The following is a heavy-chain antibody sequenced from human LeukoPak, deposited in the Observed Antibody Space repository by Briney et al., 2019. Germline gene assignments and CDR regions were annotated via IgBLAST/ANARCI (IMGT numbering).Heavy chain of an antibody. J-gene: IGHJ4*02. CDR3: ARGIAAAGGFDY. CDR1: GGSISSYY. V-gene: IGHV4-4*07. Sequence: PSETLSLTCTVSGGSISSYYWSWMRQPAGKGLEWMGRIYTSGSTNYNPSLKSRVTMSVDTSKNQFSLKLSSVTAADTAVYYCARGIAAAGGFDYWGQGTLVTVSS. D-gene: IGHD6-13*01. CDR2: IYTSGST.